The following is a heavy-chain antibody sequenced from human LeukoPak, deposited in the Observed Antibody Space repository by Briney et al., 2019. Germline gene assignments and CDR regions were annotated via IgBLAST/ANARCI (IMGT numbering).Heavy chain of an antibody. D-gene: IGHD6-13*01. CDR2: IIPILGIA. CDR1: GGTFSSYA. V-gene: IGHV1-69*04. Sequence: SVKVSCKASGGTFSSYAISWARQAPGQGLEWMGRIIPILGIANYAQKFQGRVTITADKSTSTAYMELSSLRSEDTAVYYCARDGHYSSSWYRNAFDIWGQGTMVTVSS. CDR3: ARDGHYSSSWYRNAFDI. J-gene: IGHJ3*02.